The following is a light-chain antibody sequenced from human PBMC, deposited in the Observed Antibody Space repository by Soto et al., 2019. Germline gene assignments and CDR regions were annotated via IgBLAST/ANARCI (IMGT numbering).Light chain of an antibody. Sequence: DIQMTQSPSTLSASVGDRVTITCRASQSISSWLAWYQQKPVKAPQLLIYDASSLQSGVPSRFSGSGSGTEFTLTISSLQPDDFATYYCQQYNSFSITFGGGTKVEIK. J-gene: IGKJ4*01. CDR3: QQYNSFSIT. CDR2: DAS. CDR1: QSISSW. V-gene: IGKV1-5*01.